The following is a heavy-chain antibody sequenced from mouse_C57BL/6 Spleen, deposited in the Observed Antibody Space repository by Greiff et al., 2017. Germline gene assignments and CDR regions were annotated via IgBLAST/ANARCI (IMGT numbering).Heavy chain of an antibody. CDR3: ARDSTYYFGC. J-gene: IGHJ2*01. CDR2: ISYDGSN. Sequence: EVQLVESGPGLVKPSQSLSLTCSVSGYSITSGYYWNWIRQFPGNKLEWMGYISYDGSNNYNPSLKNRISITRDTSKNQFFLKLNSVTTEDTAAYYCARDSTYYFGCWGQGTTLTVAS. V-gene: IGHV3-6*01. CDR1: GYSITSGYY.